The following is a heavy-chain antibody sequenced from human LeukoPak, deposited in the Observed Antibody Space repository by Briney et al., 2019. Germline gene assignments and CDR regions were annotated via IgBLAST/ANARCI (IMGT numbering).Heavy chain of an antibody. CDR2: IYHSGNT. D-gene: IGHD6-19*01. Sequence: SETLSLTCTVSGGSISAYYWSWIRQPPGKGLEWIGYIYHSGNTNYSPSLESRVTMSVDESKNQFSLRVHFVSAADTAVYYCASTRRAAVAGRFDSWGQGTLVTVSS. CDR1: GGSISAYY. J-gene: IGHJ4*02. CDR3: ASTRRAAVAGRFDS. V-gene: IGHV4-4*09.